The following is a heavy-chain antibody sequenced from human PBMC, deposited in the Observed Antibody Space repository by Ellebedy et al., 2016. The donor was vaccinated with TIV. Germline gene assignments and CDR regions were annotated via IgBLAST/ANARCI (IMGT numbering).Heavy chain of an antibody. Sequence: SETLSLTCTVSGGSISTYFWNWIRQPPGKGLEWIGYGHHSGSTTYNPSLKSRVTISIDTSKNQFSLKLSSMTAADTAVYYCARHVFGLIDAFDIWGQGTMVSVSS. CDR2: GHHSGST. V-gene: IGHV4-59*08. J-gene: IGHJ3*02. CDR3: ARHVFGLIDAFDI. CDR1: GGSISTYF. D-gene: IGHD3-10*01.